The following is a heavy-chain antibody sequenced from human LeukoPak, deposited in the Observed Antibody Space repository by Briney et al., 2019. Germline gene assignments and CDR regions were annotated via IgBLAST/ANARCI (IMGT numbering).Heavy chain of an antibody. CDR3: ARAAGRGDVFDI. D-gene: IGHD6-19*01. CDR1: GFTFSSYE. Sequence: GGSLRLSCAASGFTFSSYEMNWVRQAPGKGLEWVSYISSSCSTIYYADSVKGRFTISRDNAKNSLYLQMNSLRAEDTAVYYCARAAGRGDVFDIWGQGTMVTVSS. J-gene: IGHJ3*02. V-gene: IGHV3-48*03. CDR2: ISSSCSTI.